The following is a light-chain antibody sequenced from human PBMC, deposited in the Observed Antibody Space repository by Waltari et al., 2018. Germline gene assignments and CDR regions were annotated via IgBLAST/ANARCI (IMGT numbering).Light chain of an antibody. CDR2: YKSDSDK. CDR1: SGITVGNYR. V-gene: IGLV5-45*03. J-gene: IGLJ2*01. Sequence: AVLTQPSSLSASPGASASLTFPLRSGITVGNYRLYLYHPNPGGPPQYLLRYKSDSDKHQDSRVPRRFSGSKDASANAGILLISGLQSEDEADYYCMIWHNNAVVFGGGTTLTVL. CDR3: MIWHNNAVV.